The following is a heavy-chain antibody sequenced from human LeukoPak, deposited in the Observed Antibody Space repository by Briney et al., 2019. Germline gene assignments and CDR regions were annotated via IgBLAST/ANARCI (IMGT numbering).Heavy chain of an antibody. J-gene: IGHJ4*02. V-gene: IGHV3-48*01. CDR3: AGGTTVTTLDY. CDR2: ISSSSSTI. CDR1: GLTFSSYS. D-gene: IGHD4-17*01. Sequence: GGSLRLSCAASGLTFSSYSMNWVRQAPGKGLEWVSYISSSSSTIYYADSVKGRFTISRDNAKNSLYLQMNSLRAEDTAVYYCAGGTTVTTLDYWGQGTLVTVSS.